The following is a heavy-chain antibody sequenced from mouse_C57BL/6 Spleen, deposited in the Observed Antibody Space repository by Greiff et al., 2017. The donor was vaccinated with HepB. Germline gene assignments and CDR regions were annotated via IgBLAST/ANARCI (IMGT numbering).Heavy chain of an antibody. V-gene: IGHV5-6*01. CDR2: ISSGGSYT. CDR3: ARQANWDYFDY. Sequence: EVQLVESGGDLVKPGGSLKLSCAASGFTFSSYGMSWVRQTPDKRLEWVATISSGGSYTYYPDSVKGRFTISRDNAKNTLYLQMSSLKSEDTAMYYCARQANWDYFDYWGQGTTLTVSS. D-gene: IGHD4-1*02. CDR1: GFTFSSYG. J-gene: IGHJ2*01.